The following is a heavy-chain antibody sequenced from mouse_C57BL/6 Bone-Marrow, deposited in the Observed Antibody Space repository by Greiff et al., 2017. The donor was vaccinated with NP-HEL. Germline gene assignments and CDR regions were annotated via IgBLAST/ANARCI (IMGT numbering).Heavy chain of an antibody. CDR3: AREGGYYAFAY. V-gene: IGHV1-50*01. Sequence: QVQLQQPGAELVKPGASVKLSCKASGYTFTSYWMQWVKQRPGQGLEWIGEIDPSDSYTNYNQKFKGKAKLTVDTSSSTAYMQLSSLTSEDSAVYYCAREGGYYAFAYWGQGTLVTVSA. CDR2: IDPSDSYT. J-gene: IGHJ3*01. D-gene: IGHD2-3*01. CDR1: GYTFTSYW.